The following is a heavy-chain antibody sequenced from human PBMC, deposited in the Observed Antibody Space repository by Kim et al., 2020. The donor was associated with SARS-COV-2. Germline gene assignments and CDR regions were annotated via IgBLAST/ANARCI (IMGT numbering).Heavy chain of an antibody. Sequence: SETLLTCAVYGGSFSGYYWSWIRQPPGKGLEWIGEINHSGSTNYNPSLKSRVTISVDTSKNQFSLKLSSVTAADTAVYYCASQQLVYYFDYWGQGTLVTVSS. CDR1: GGSFSGYY. D-gene: IGHD6-13*01. J-gene: IGHJ4*02. CDR3: ASQQLVYYFDY. CDR2: INHSGST. V-gene: IGHV4-34*01.